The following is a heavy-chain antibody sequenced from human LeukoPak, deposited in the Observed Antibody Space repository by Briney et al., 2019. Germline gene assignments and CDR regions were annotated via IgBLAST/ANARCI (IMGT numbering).Heavy chain of an antibody. Sequence: GGSLRLSCAASGFTFSDYHMSWIRQAPGKGLEWVSYISSSGSTIYYADSVKGRFTISRDNAKNSLYLQMNSLRAEDTAVYYCARDLLRSSGSYSRHYYYGMDVWGQGTTVTVSS. CDR1: GFTFSDYH. CDR2: ISSSGSTI. CDR3: ARDLLRSSGSYSRHYYYGMDV. D-gene: IGHD1-26*01. J-gene: IGHJ6*02. V-gene: IGHV3-11*01.